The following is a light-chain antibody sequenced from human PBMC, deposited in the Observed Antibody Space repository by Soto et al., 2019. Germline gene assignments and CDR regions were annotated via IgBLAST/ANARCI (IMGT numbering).Light chain of an antibody. CDR2: EVS. Sequence: QSALTQPASVSGSPGQSITISCTGTSSDVGSYNLVSWYQQHPGKAPKLMIYEVSKRPSGVPDRFSGSKSGNTASLTVSGLQAEDEADYYCSSYAGSNNFVFGTGTKLTVL. CDR3: SSYAGSNNFV. J-gene: IGLJ1*01. CDR1: SSDVGSYNL. V-gene: IGLV2-8*01.